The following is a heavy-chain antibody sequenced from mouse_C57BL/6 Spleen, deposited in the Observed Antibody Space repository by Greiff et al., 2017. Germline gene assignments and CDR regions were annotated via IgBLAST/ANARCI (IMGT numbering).Heavy chain of an antibody. V-gene: IGHV14-3*01. D-gene: IGHD1-1*01. CDR3: ARWGITTVVCDY. CDR2: IDPANGHT. CDR1: GFNIKNTY. J-gene: IGHJ2*01. Sequence: VQLQQSVAELVRPGASVKLSCTASGFNIKNTYMHWVKQRPELGLERIRRIDPANGHTKFAPKFPGKATISADTPSNTAYLQLSSLTSEDTAIYYCARWGITTVVCDYWGHGTTLAVSS.